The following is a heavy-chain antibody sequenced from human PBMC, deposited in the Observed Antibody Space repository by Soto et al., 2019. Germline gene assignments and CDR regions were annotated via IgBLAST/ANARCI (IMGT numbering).Heavy chain of an antibody. CDR2: ISGSGGST. D-gene: IGHD3-3*01. Sequence: SCKASGGTFSSYAMSWVRQAPGKGLEWVSAISGSGGSTYYADSVKGRFTISRDNSKNTLYLQMNSLRAEDTAVYYCAKATIFGVVTPSQYYGMDVWGQGTTVTVSS. CDR1: GGTFSSYA. J-gene: IGHJ6*02. CDR3: AKATIFGVVTPSQYYGMDV. V-gene: IGHV3-23*01.